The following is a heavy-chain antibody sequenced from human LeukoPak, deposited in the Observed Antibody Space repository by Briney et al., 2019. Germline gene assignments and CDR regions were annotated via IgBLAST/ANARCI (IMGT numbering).Heavy chain of an antibody. Sequence: PGGSLRLSCAASGFTFSSYAMSWVRQAPGKGLEWVSAISGSGGSTYYADSVKGRFTISRDNSKNTLYLQMDSLRAEDTAVYYCAKSILRGYEIDYWGQGTLVTVSS. CDR1: GFTFSSYA. CDR3: AKSILRGYEIDY. V-gene: IGHV3-23*01. D-gene: IGHD5-12*01. CDR2: ISGSGGST. J-gene: IGHJ4*02.